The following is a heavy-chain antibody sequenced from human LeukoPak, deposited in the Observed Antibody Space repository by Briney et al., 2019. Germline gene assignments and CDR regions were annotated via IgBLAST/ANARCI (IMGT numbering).Heavy chain of an antibody. J-gene: IGHJ6*02. D-gene: IGHD3-9*01. V-gene: IGHV1-69*04. Sequence: GSSVKVSCKASGGTFSSYAVRWVRQAPGRGLEWMGRIIPILGIANYAQKFQGRVTITADKSTSTAYMELSSLRSEDTAVYYCARAQLRYFDWLPYYYYGMDVWGQGTTVTVSS. CDR1: GGTFSSYA. CDR3: ARAQLRYFDWLPYYYYGMDV. CDR2: IIPILGIA.